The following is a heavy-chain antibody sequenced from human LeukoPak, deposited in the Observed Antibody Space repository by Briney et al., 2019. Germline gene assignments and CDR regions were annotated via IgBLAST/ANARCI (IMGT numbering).Heavy chain of an antibody. V-gene: IGHV3-11*01. Sequence: GGSLRLSCAASGFTFSDYYTSWIRQAPGKGLEWVSYISSSGSTIYYADSVKGRFTISRDNAKNSLYLQMNSLRAEDTAVYYCARDLHYDSSGPYSGYWGQGTLVTVSS. CDR1: GFTFSDYY. D-gene: IGHD3-22*01. CDR3: ARDLHYDSSGPYSGY. J-gene: IGHJ4*02. CDR2: ISSSGSTI.